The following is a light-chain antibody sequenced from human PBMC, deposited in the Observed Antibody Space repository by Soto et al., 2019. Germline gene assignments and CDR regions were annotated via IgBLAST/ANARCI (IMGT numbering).Light chain of an antibody. J-gene: IGKJ4*01. CDR3: QQRCDWPLT. CDR2: GAS. V-gene: IGKV3-11*01. Sequence: EIVLTQSPATLCVSPGERVILFYRASRSVDISLAWYQQKPGQAPRLLIYGASTRATGIPARFSGSGSATDFTLTISSLEPEDFAVYFCQQRCDWPLTFGGGTKVDI. CDR1: RSVDIS.